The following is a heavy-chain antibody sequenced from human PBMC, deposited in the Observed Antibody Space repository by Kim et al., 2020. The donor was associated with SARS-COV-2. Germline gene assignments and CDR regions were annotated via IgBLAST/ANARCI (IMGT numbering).Heavy chain of an antibody. Sequence: GGSLRLSCAASGFTFSTYAMSWVRQAPGKGLEWVSYITDSGSSTYYADSVKGRFTISRDNSKNTLYLQMNSLRAEDTAVYYCAKDKNIVVVVAAIDWGQGTLVTVSS. CDR2: ITDSGSST. CDR1: GFTFSTYA. CDR3: AKDKNIVVVVAAID. V-gene: IGHV3-23*01. J-gene: IGHJ4*02. D-gene: IGHD2-15*01.